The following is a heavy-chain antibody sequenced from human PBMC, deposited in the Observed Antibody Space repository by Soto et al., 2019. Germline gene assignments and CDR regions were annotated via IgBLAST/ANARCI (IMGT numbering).Heavy chain of an antibody. J-gene: IGHJ4*02. D-gene: IGHD3-3*01. V-gene: IGHV1-2*02. CDR2: ISPYSGGT. CDR3: AIHYDFWSGYSPFDY. Sequence: ASVKVSCKASGYIFTDYYMHWVRQAPGQELEWMGWISPYSGGTNYAQKFQGRVTMTTDTSTSTAYMELRSLRSDDTAVYYCAIHYDFWSGYSPFDYWGQGTLVTVSS. CDR1: GYIFTDYY.